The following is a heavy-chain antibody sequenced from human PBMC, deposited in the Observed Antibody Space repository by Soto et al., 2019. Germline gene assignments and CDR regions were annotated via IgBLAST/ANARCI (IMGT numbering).Heavy chain of an antibody. CDR3: ARDGAEHDLYFDL. D-gene: IGHD3-16*01. V-gene: IGHV4-31*03. Sequence: QVQLQESGPGLVKPSQTLSLTCTVSGGSISSGGYYWSWIRQHPGKGLEWIGYIYYSGSTYYNPSPKGRCTITGETSKNQVSLKLSSVTAADPAVYYCARDGAEHDLYFDLWGRGTLVTVSS. J-gene: IGHJ2*01. CDR1: GGSISSGGYY. CDR2: IYYSGST.